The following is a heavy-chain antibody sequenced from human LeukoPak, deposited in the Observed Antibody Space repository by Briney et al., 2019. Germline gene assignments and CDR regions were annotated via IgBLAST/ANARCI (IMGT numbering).Heavy chain of an antibody. CDR2: IYYSGNS. J-gene: IGHJ4*02. V-gene: IGHV4-30-4*01. CDR1: GGAINSADYY. D-gene: IGHD3-22*01. Sequence: SEALSLTCNVSGGAINSADYYWSWIRQPPGKGLEWFGHIYYSGNSYYNPSLRSRITISVDTSKNQFSLKLGSVTAADTAVYYCARGIYDSSSFDYWGQGTLVTVSS. CDR3: ARGIYDSSSFDY.